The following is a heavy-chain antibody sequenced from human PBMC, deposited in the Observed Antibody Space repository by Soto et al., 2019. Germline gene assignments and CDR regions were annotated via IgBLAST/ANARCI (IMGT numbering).Heavy chain of an antibody. Sequence: QVQLQESGPGLVKPSGTLSLTCAVSGGSISSSNWWSWVRQPPGKGLEWIGEIYHSGRTNNNPSLERRLTQSIDNSKNQFSLKLTSVTAADRAVYYCASRLGYCTCTGCYELEGWGQGTLVTVSS. CDR1: GGSISSSNW. J-gene: IGHJ4*02. D-gene: IGHD2-2*01. CDR3: ASRLGYCTCTGCYELEG. CDR2: IYHSGRT. V-gene: IGHV4-4*02.